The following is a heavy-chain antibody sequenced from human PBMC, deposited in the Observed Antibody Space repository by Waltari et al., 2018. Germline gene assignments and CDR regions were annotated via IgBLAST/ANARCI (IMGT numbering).Heavy chain of an antibody. CDR3: ARVGYYDSSGYYWFDP. J-gene: IGHJ5*02. Sequence: QVQLQESGPGLVKPSETLSLTCTVSGGSISSYYWSWIRQPPGKGLEWIGYIYYSGSTNYNPSLKSRVTISVDTSKNQFSLKLSSVTAADTAVYYCARVGYYDSSGYYWFDPWGQGTLVTVSS. CDR2: IYYSGST. CDR1: GGSISSYY. D-gene: IGHD3-22*01. V-gene: IGHV4-59*01.